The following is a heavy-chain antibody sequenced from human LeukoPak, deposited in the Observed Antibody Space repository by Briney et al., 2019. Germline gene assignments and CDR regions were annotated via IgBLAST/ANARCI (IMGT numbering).Heavy chain of an antibody. CDR1: GFTLSDHW. V-gene: IGHV3-74*01. J-gene: IGHJ4*02. D-gene: IGHD3-22*01. CDR3: ARDDNYYEGIAYSSGFDY. Sequence: GGSLRLSCAASGFTLSDHWMHWVRQAPGKGLVSVALIKIDGSTKTLADSVKGRFTISRDNAKNTLYLQMNSLRVDDTAVYFCARDDNYYEGIAYSSGFDYWGQGALVTVSS. CDR2: IKIDGSTK.